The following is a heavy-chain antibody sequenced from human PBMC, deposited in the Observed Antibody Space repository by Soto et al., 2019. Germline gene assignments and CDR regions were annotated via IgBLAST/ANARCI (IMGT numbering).Heavy chain of an antibody. D-gene: IGHD1-26*01. Sequence: ASVKVYCKAAGYTFTSYDINWVRQATGQGLEWMGWMNPNSGNTGYAQKFQGRVTMTRNTSISTAYMELSSLRSEDTAVYYCARGLWAFYRPSYGMHVRCPGPTVTGS. V-gene: IGHV1-8*01. CDR3: ARGLWAFYRPSYGMHV. J-gene: IGHJ6*02. CDR2: MNPNSGNT. CDR1: GYTFTSYD.